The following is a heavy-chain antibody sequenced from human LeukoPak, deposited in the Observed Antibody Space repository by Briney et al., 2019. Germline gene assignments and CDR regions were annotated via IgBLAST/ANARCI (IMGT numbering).Heavy chain of an antibody. Sequence: PGGSLRLSCAASGFTFSSYWMSWVRQAPGKGLEWVANIKQDGSEKYYVDSVKGRFTISRDNAKNSLYLQMNSLRAEDTAVYCCARVADCSSVSCYSGVVYFDYWGQETLVSVSS. V-gene: IGHV3-7*01. J-gene: IGHJ4*02. CDR1: GFTFSSYW. D-gene: IGHD2-15*01. CDR2: IKQDGSEK. CDR3: ARVADCSSVSCYSGVVYFDY.